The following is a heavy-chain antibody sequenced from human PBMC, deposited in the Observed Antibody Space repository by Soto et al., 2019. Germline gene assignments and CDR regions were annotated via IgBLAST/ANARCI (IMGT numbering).Heavy chain of an antibody. CDR3: AKSVVSPPYYYYCMDV. V-gene: IGHV3-30*18. D-gene: IGHD2-2*01. CDR2: VSYDGSDK. J-gene: IGHJ6*02. CDR1: GFTFSGYG. Sequence: QVQLVESGGGVVQPGRSLRLSCAASGFTFSGYGMHWVRQAPGKGLEWVAVVSYDGSDKYYADSVKGRFTISRDNSKNTQYLQVNSLRTEDTAVYYCAKSVVSPPYYYYCMDVWGQGTTVTVSS.